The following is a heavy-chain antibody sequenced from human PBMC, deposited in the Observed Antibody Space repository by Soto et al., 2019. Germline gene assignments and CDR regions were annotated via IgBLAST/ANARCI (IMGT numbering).Heavy chain of an antibody. V-gene: IGHV1-69*13. D-gene: IGHD2-8*01. CDR3: ARARRYCTNGVCYPTRYYYYYYGMDV. CDR1: GGTFSSYA. Sequence: ASVKVSCKASGGTFSSYATSWVRQAPGQGLEWMGGIIPIFGTANYAQKFQGRVTITADESTSTAYMELSSLRSEDTAVYYCARARRYCTNGVCYPTRYYYYYYGMDVCGQRTTVTVSS. J-gene: IGHJ6*02. CDR2: IIPIFGTA.